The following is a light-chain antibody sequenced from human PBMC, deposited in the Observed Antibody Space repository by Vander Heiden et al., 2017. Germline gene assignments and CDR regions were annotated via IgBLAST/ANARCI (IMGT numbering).Light chain of an antibody. CDR3: SSYTSSNTYV. CDR1: TSDIGTYDY. CDR2: DVR. J-gene: IGLJ1*01. V-gene: IGLV2-14*01. Sequence: QSAPTQPASVSGSPGQSITIPCTGTTSDIGTYDYVSWYRQHPGRAPKLMIFDVRDRPSGVSNRFSASKSGNTASLTISGLQAEDEADYYCSSYTSSNTYVFGTGTKVTVL.